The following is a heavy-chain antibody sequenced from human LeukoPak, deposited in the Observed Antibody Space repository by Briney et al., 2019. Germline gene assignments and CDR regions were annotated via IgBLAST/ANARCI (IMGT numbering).Heavy chain of an antibody. CDR3: ARDSGNYLDAFDI. CDR2: ISSSSSYI. V-gene: IGHV3-21*01. Sequence: PGGSLRLSCVASGFSFRSHEMNWVRQAPGKGLEWVSSISSSSSYIYYADSVKGRFTISRDNAKNSLYLQMNSLRAEDTAVYYCARDSGNYLDAFDIWGQGTMVTVSS. CDR1: GFSFRSHE. D-gene: IGHD1-7*01. J-gene: IGHJ3*02.